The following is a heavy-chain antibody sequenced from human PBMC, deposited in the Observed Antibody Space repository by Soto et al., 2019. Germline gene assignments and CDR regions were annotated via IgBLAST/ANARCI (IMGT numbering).Heavy chain of an antibody. J-gene: IGHJ3*02. CDR2: IYYSGST. CDR1: GGSISSSSYY. Sequence: SETLSLTCTVSGGSISSSSYYWGWIRQPPGKGLEWIGSIYYSGSTYCNPSLKSRVTISVDTSKNQFSLKLSSVTAADTAVYYCARQRGDFWSGYYRLDAFDIWGQGTMVTV. CDR3: ARQRGDFWSGYYRLDAFDI. V-gene: IGHV4-39*01. D-gene: IGHD3-3*01.